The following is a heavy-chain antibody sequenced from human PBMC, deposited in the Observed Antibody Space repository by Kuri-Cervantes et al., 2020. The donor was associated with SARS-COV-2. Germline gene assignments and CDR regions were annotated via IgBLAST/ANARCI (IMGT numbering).Heavy chain of an antibody. CDR3: ARGPKYGDPRHYFDY. CDR1: GGSISSYY. Sequence: SETLSLTCTVSGGSISSYYWSWIRQPPGKGLEWIGYIYYSGSTNYNPSLKSRVTISVDTSKNQFSLKLSSVTAADTAVYYCARGPKYGDPRHYFDYWGQGTLVTVSS. J-gene: IGHJ4*02. D-gene: IGHD4-17*01. V-gene: IGHV4-59*12. CDR2: IYYSGST.